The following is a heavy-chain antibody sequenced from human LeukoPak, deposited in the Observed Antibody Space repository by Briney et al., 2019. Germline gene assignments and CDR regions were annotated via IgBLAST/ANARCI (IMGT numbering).Heavy chain of an antibody. CDR3: ARTIVDTSRSVDALDV. D-gene: IGHD5-18*01. CDR2: IYSSGST. CDR1: GFTVSSNY. V-gene: IGHV3-53*01. Sequence: GGSLRLSCAASGFTVSSNYMSWVRQAPGKGLEWVSIIYSSGSTYYADSMGGRFTISRDNSKNTLSLRMDSLRAEDTAVYFCARTIVDTSRSVDALDVWGQGTMVTVSS. J-gene: IGHJ3*01.